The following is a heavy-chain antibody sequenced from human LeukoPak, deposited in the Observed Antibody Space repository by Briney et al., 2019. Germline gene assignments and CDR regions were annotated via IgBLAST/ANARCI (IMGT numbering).Heavy chain of an antibody. CDR2: IRYDGSNK. J-gene: IGHJ4*02. CDR1: GFTFSSYG. V-gene: IGHV3-30*02. CDR3: AKILVVVPAEHYFDY. D-gene: IGHD2-2*01. Sequence: GGSLRLSCAASGFTFSSYGMHWVRHAPGKGLEWVAFIRYDGSNKYYADSVKGRFTISRDNSKNTLYLQMNSLRAEDTAVYYCAKILVVVPAEHYFDYWGQGTLVTVSS.